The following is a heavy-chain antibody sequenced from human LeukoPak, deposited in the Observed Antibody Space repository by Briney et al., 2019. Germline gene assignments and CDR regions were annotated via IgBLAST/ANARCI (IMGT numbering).Heavy chain of an antibody. CDR2: IYHSGST. Sequence: SQTLSLTCAVSGGSISSGGYSWSWIRQPPGKGLEWIGYIYHSGSTYYNPSLKSRVTISVDRSKKQFSLKLSSVTAADTAVYYCARESPVTSPFFDYWGQGTLVTVSS. CDR1: GGSISSGGYS. J-gene: IGHJ4*02. CDR3: ARESPVTSPFFDY. V-gene: IGHV4-30-2*01. D-gene: IGHD4-17*01.